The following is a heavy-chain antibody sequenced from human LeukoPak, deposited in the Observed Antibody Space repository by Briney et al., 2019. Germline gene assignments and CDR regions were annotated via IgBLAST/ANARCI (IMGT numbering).Heavy chain of an antibody. V-gene: IGHV3-23*01. CDR2: ISGGGDYT. J-gene: IGHJ4*02. Sequence: GGSLRLSGAPSEFGFRPFALSWVRQAPGRGRDGVSSISGGGDYTHYADSVKGRFTISRDNSKNTVFLQMNSLRAEDTAVYYCAKDRSDYGDYKIDYWGQGTLVTVSS. CDR1: EFGFRPFA. D-gene: IGHD4-17*01. CDR3: AKDRSDYGDYKIDY.